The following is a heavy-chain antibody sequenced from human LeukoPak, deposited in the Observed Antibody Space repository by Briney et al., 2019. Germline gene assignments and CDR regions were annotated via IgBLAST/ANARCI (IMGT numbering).Heavy chain of an antibody. Sequence: GGSLRLSCAASGLTFSSYAMSWVRQAPGKGLEWVSAISGNAGSTYYGDSVKGRFSISRDNSENTLYLQMNSLSAADTAVYYCAKDLYSGWNTNYYYYYMDVWGKGTTVTVSS. J-gene: IGHJ6*03. CDR1: GLTFSSYA. D-gene: IGHD6-19*01. CDR3: AKDLYSGWNTNYYYYYMDV. V-gene: IGHV3-23*01. CDR2: ISGNAGST.